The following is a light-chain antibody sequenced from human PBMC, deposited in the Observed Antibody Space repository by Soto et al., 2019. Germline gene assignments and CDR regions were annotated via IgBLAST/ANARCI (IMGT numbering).Light chain of an antibody. CDR1: SSDVGGYNY. CDR2: DDS. V-gene: IGLV2-11*01. CDR3: CSYAGSVV. Sequence: QSALTQPRSVSGSPGQSVTISCTGTSSDVGGYNYVSWYQQHPGKAPKLMIYDDSKRPSGVPDRFSGSKSGNTASLTISGLQAEDEADYYCCSYAGSVVFGGGTQLTVL. J-gene: IGLJ2*01.